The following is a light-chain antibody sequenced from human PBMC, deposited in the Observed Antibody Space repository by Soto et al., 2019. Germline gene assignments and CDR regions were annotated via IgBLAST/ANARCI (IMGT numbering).Light chain of an antibody. V-gene: IGKV3D-20*01. J-gene: IGKJ1*01. Sequence: EIVLTQTPATVSLSPGERATLSCGTSQSVSSGYIAWYQQKPGLAPRLLIFDASRRATGIPDRFSGSGSGTDFTLTISRLEPEDFAVYYCQRYGTSPQTFGQGTTVDIK. CDR3: QRYGTSPQT. CDR1: QSVSSGY. CDR2: DAS.